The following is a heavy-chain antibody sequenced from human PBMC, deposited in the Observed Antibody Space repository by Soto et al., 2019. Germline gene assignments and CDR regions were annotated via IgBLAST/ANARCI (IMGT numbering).Heavy chain of an antibody. CDR2: IKSKNEGGTT. Sequence: GSLRLSCVASGFTFNNAWMSWVRQAPGKGLEWVGRIKSKNEGGTTDYAAPVKGRFTISRDDSKKTLYLQMKSLKTEDTAVYYCTTEYDTSLIGYWGQGTLVTVSS. V-gene: IGHV3-15*01. CDR3: TTEYDTSLIGY. CDR1: GFTFNNAW. D-gene: IGHD3-22*01. J-gene: IGHJ4*02.